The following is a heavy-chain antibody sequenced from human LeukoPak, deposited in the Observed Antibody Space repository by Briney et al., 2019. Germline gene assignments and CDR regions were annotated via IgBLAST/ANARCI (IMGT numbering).Heavy chain of an antibody. CDR3: AKSDCSDAGCYLLDY. J-gene: IGHJ4*02. V-gene: IGHV3-23*01. CDR2: ISGSGDGT. CDR1: GFTSSDYA. D-gene: IGHD2-15*01. Sequence: PGGSLRLSCAASGFTSSDYAMSWVRQAPGRGLEWVSSISGSGDGTYYADSVKGRFTISRDNSKNTLYLQMNSLTAEDTAVYFCAKSDCSDAGCYLLDYWGQGTLVTVSS.